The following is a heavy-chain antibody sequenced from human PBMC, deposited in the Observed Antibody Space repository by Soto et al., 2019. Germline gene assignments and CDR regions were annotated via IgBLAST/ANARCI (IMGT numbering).Heavy chain of an antibody. CDR2: ISYDGSNK. V-gene: IGHV3-30-3*01. Sequence: QVQLVESGGGVVQPGRSLRLSCAASGFTFSSYAMHWVRQAPGKGLEWVAVISYDGSNKYYADSVKGRFTSSRDNXKXTXXLQMNSLRAEDTAVYYCARSVDTAMVTYYYYGMDVWAQGTTVTVSS. CDR3: ARSVDTAMVTYYYYGMDV. CDR1: GFTFSSYA. J-gene: IGHJ6*02. D-gene: IGHD5-18*01.